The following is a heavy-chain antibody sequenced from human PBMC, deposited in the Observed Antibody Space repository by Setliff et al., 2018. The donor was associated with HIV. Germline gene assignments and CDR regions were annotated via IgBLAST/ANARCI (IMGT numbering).Heavy chain of an antibody. J-gene: IGHJ4*02. D-gene: IGHD2-8*01. V-gene: IGHV4-61*05. CDR1: VGSISTSNYY. CDR2: IYYSGST. CDR3: ARGLPTTGPAF. Sequence: SETLSLTCILSVGSISTSNYYWGWIRQHPGKGLEWIGYIYYSGSTYYNPSLKSRVTLSIDTSKNQFSLNLASVTAADTAVYYCARGLPTTGPAFWGQGTRVTVVS.